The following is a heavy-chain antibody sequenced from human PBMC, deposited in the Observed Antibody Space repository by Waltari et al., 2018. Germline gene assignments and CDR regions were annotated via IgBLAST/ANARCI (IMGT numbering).Heavy chain of an antibody. CDR3: ARDHSTSWSHDAYDV. CDR1: DQSIKSGFY. CDR2: VYHSGAT. D-gene: IGHD2-2*01. V-gene: IGHV4-38-2*02. J-gene: IGHJ3*01. Sequence: QVKLQESGPGLVRPSETLSLTCLVSDQSIKSGFYWGWLRLPPGKGLEWLGGVYHSGATYSTPTLSSRVTISVDTSKNQVCRRLASVTAADTGMYYCARDHSTSWSHDAYDVWGPGTMVTVAS.